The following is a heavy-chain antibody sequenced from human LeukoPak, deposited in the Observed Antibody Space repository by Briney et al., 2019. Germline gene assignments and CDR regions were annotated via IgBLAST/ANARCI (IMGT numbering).Heavy chain of an antibody. D-gene: IGHD1-26*01. CDR2: IKQDGSEK. CDR1: GFTFSSYW. CDR3: ARDRGGSSARGGAFDI. Sequence: GGSLRLSCAASGFTFSSYWMSWVRQAPGKGLEWVANIKQDGSEKYYVDSVKGRFTISRDNAKNSLYLQMNSLRAEDTAVYYCARDRGGSSARGGAFDIWGQGTMVTVSS. V-gene: IGHV3-7*01. J-gene: IGHJ3*02.